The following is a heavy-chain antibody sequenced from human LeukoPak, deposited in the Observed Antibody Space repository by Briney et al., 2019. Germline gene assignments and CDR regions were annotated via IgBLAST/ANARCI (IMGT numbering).Heavy chain of an antibody. CDR3: ARNAAVATSRSWFDP. CDR1: GGSISDGTYL. Sequence: SETLSLTCTVSGGSISDGTYLWAWIRQPPGQGLEWIVSTSYSGTSYYNPSLKSRVTVSLDTSKNQFSLRLGSVTAADTAVYYCARNAAVATSRSWFDPWGQGSLVTVSS. CDR2: TSYSGTS. J-gene: IGHJ5*02. D-gene: IGHD6-19*01. V-gene: IGHV4-39*01.